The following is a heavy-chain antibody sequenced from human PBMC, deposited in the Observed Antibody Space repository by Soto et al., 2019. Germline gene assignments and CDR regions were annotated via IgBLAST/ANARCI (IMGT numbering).Heavy chain of an antibody. CDR1: GFTFSSHA. D-gene: IGHD3-10*01. Sequence: GGSLRLSCAVSGFTFSSHAMSWVRQAPGKGLEWVSAISGSGDSTYYADSVKGRFTISRDNSKNTLYLQMNSLRAEDTAIYYCARGGYYGSGNYYNVHYFDYWGQGTLVTVS. CDR3: ARGGYYGSGNYYNVHYFDY. V-gene: IGHV3-23*01. J-gene: IGHJ4*02. CDR2: ISGSGDST.